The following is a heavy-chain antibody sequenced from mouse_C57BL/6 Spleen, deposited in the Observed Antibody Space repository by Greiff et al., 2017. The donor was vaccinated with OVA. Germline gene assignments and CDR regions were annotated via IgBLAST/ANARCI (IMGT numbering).Heavy chain of an antibody. CDR1: GYTFTSYG. CDR3: AREAYSNFTY. V-gene: IGHV1-81*01. D-gene: IGHD2-5*01. CDR2: IYPRSGNT. Sequence: VKLMESGAELARPGASVKLSCKASGYTFTSYGISWVKQRTGQGLEWIGEIYPRSGNTYYNEKFKGKATLTADKSSSTAYMELRSLTSEDSAVYFCAREAYSNFTYWGQGTLVTVSA. J-gene: IGHJ3*01.